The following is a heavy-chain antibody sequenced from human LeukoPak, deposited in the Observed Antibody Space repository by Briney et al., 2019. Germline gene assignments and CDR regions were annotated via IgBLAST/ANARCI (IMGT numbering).Heavy chain of an antibody. CDR2: TYYRSKWHN. J-gene: IGHJ4*02. V-gene: IGHV6-1*01. D-gene: IGHD3-22*01. CDR1: GDSVSSNSAA. Sequence: PSQTLSLTCAISGDSVSSNSAAWNWIRQSPSRGLEWLGRTYYRSKWHNDYAVSVKSRITINPDTSKNQFSLQLNSVTPEDTAVYYCARELYYYDSSGYYLMGWGQGTLVTVSS. CDR3: ARELYYYDSSGYYLMG.